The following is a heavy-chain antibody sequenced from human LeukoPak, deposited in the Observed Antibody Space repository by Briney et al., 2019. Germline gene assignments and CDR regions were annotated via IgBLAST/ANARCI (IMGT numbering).Heavy chain of an antibody. CDR2: INQDGTEK. V-gene: IGHV3-7*01. CDR3: VKVAKYYYGSETYYFFEH. CDR1: GFTFTTYW. J-gene: IGHJ4*02. Sequence: GGSLRLSCAASGFTFTTYWMSWIRQLPGKGLEWVANINQDGTEKYYVDSVKGRFTISRDNAKNSLDLQMNSLRVEDTGIYYCVKVAKYYYGSETYYFFEHWGQGTPVTASS. D-gene: IGHD3-10*01.